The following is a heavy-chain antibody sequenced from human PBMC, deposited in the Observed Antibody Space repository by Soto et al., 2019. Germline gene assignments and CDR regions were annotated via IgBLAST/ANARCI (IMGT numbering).Heavy chain of an antibody. CDR3: ARNRRETGTYAQPLDS. D-gene: IGHD1-1*01. Sequence: PSETLSLTCSVSGGSVRDSNFYWRWVRQPPGKGLEWIGSISSSGSTYYFPSLKSRVTMSVDTSTNQFSLTLNSVFATDTALYLCARNRRETGTYAQPLDSWGQGALVTVSS. CDR1: GGSVRDSNFY. V-gene: IGHV4-39*01. CDR2: ISSSGST. J-gene: IGHJ4*02.